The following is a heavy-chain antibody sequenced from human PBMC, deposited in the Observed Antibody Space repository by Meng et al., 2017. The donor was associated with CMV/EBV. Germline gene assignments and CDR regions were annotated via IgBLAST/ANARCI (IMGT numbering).Heavy chain of an antibody. CDR1: GGSISSGGYY. D-gene: IGHD5-24*01. CDR3: AKTDVEWFDP. J-gene: IGHJ5*02. V-gene: IGHV4-31*03. CDR2: IYYSGST. Sequence: SETLSLTCTVSGGSISSGGYYWSWIRQHPGKGLEWIGYIYYSGSTYYNPSLKSRVTISVDTSKNQFSLKLSSVTAADTAVYYCAKTDVEWFDPWGQGTLVTVSS.